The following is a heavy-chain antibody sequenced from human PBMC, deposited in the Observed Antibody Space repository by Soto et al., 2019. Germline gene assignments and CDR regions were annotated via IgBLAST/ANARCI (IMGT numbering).Heavy chain of an antibody. J-gene: IGHJ4*02. V-gene: IGHV3-23*01. D-gene: IGHD2-21*01. CDR1: GFIFSSYA. Sequence: EVQLLESGGGLVQPGGSLRLSCAASGFIFSSYAMTWVRQAPGKGLAWISSISDGADGAYYADSVRGRFTISRDNSKNTLSLQMNSLRADDTAIYYCAKGGIGRAQGLDFWGQGTLVTVSS. CDR3: AKGGIGRAQGLDF. CDR2: ISDGADGA.